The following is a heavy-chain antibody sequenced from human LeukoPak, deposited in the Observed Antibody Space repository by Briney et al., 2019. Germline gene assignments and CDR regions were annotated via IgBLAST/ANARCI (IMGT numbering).Heavy chain of an antibody. V-gene: IGHV3-74*01. Sequence: GGSLRLSCAASGFTFSRYWMHWLRPAPGKGLVWVSRTNSDGRRTDYADSVKGRFTISRDNAKNTLYLQMNSLRAEDTAVYYCARDPDSSGWSSIEYWGQGTLVTVSS. D-gene: IGHD6-19*01. CDR1: GFTFSRYW. CDR3: ARDPDSSGWSSIEY. J-gene: IGHJ4*02. CDR2: TNSDGRRT.